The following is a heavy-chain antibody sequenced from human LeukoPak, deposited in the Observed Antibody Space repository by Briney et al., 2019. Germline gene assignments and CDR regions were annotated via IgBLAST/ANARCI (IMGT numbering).Heavy chain of an antibody. CDR1: GGSFSGYY. CDR2: INHSGST. V-gene: IGHV4-34*01. D-gene: IGHD2-15*01. Sequence: PSETLSLTCAVYGGSFSGYYWSWIRQPPGKGLEWIGEINHSGSTNYNPSLKSRVTISVDTSKNQFSLKLSSVTAADTAVYYCARGLKGYCSGGSCHYYYYMDVWGKGTTVTVSS. J-gene: IGHJ6*03. CDR3: ARGLKGYCSGGSCHYYYYMDV.